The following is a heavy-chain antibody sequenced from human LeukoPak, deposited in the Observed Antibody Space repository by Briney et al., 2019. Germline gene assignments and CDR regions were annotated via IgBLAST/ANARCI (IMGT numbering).Heavy chain of an antibody. Sequence: PGGSLRLPCAASGFTFSSYAMSWVRQAPGKGLEWVSAISGSGGSTYYADSVKGRFTISRGNSKNTLYLQMNSLRAEDTAVYYCAKDQYSSGWYFDYWGQGTLVTVSS. CDR2: ISGSGGST. J-gene: IGHJ4*02. D-gene: IGHD6-19*01. CDR1: GFTFSSYA. CDR3: AKDQYSSGWYFDY. V-gene: IGHV3-23*01.